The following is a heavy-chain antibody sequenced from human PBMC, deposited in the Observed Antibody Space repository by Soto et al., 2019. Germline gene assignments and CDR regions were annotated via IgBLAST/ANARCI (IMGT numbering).Heavy chain of an antibody. J-gene: IGHJ4*02. V-gene: IGHV3-7*01. CDR1: GFTFGVYW. CDR2: IKFDASEK. CDR3: ANGGAQVEMATTFDY. Sequence: GGSLRLSCEASGFTFGVYWMSWVRQAPGKGLEWLGTIKFDASEKKYVDSVKGRFTMSRDNAKNSLYLQMDSLRADDTAVYYCANGGAQVEMATTFDYWGQGT. D-gene: IGHD5-12*01.